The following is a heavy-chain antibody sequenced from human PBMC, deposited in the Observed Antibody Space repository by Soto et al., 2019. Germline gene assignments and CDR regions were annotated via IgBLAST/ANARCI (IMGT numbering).Heavy chain of an antibody. V-gene: IGHV4-31*03. J-gene: IGHJ6*03. Sequence: SETLSLTCTVSGGSISSGGYYWSWIRQHPGKGLEWIGYIYYSGSTYYNPSLKSRVTISVDTSKNQFSLKLSSVTAADTAVYYCARETNTNTAINMDVWGKGTTVTVSS. CDR2: IYYSGST. D-gene: IGHD5-18*01. CDR1: GGSISSGGYY. CDR3: ARETNTNTAINMDV.